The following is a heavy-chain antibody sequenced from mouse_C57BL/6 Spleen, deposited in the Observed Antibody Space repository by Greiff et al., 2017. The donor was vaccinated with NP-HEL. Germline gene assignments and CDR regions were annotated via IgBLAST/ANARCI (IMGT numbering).Heavy chain of an antibody. CDR2: IYPGDGDT. V-gene: IGHV1-82*01. CDR3: ADYDYGGGAY. Sequence: QVQLKESGPELVKPGASVKISCKASGYAFSSSWMNWVKQRPGKGLEWIGRIYPGDGDTNYIGKFKGKATLTADKSSSTAYMQLSSLTCGDAAVYFCADYDYGGGAYWGQGTLVTVSA. J-gene: IGHJ3*01. D-gene: IGHD2-4*01. CDR1: GYAFSSSW.